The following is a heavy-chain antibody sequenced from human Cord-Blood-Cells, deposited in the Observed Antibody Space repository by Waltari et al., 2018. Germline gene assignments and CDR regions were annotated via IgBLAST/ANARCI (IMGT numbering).Heavy chain of an antibody. V-gene: IGHV3-53*01. CDR1: GFTVSSNY. Sequence: EVQLVESGGGLIQPGGSLRLSCAASGFTVSSNYMSWVRQAPGKGLEWVSCISSGGSTYYADSVKGRFTISRDNSKNTLYLQMNSLRAEDTAVYYCARSRDFWSGLIFDYWGQGTLVTVSS. CDR3: ARSRDFWSGLIFDY. D-gene: IGHD3-3*01. J-gene: IGHJ4*02. CDR2: ISSGGST.